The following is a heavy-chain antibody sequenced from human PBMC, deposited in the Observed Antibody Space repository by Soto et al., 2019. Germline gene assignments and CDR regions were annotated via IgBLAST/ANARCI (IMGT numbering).Heavy chain of an antibody. CDR1: GGSISSCGYY. CDR3: AREVPVTLSSNWFDP. Sequence: PSETLSLTCTVSGGSISSCGYYWSWIRQHPGKGLEWIGYIYYSGSTYYNPSLKSRVTISVDTSKNQFSLKLSSVTAADTAVYYCAREVPVTLSSNWFDPWGQGPLVTVSS. J-gene: IGHJ5*02. V-gene: IGHV4-31*03. D-gene: IGHD4-17*01. CDR2: IYYSGST.